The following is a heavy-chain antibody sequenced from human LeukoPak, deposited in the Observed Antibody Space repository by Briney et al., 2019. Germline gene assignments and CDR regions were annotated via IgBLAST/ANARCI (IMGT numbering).Heavy chain of an antibody. CDR1: RLTFSGSP. Sequence: GGSVPLTCPACRLTFSGSPMQWVRQASGKGLAWVGRIRSKAHSYATVYAASVKGRFTISRDDSNNTAYLQMNSLKTEDTAVYYCTGSRDGYKFDYWGQGTLVTVSS. CDR2: IRSKAHSYAT. D-gene: IGHD5-24*01. V-gene: IGHV3-73*01. J-gene: IGHJ4*02. CDR3: TGSRDGYKFDY.